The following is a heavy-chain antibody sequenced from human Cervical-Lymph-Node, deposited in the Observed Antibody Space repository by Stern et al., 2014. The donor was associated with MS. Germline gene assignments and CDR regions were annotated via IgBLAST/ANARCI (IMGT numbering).Heavy chain of an antibody. V-gene: IGHV1-69*01. J-gene: IGHJ4*02. Sequence: LQLEESGAEVKKPESSVKVSCKASGGSFSSLDINWVRQAPGQGLEWLGGIRPLSGVANYAQKLQGRGPFTSEESTDTRHQELSSLRSEDTAVYYCARHQGGIAANWGQGTLVTVSS. D-gene: IGHD6-13*01. CDR2: IRPLSGVA. CDR1: GGSFSSLD. CDR3: ARHQGGIAAN.